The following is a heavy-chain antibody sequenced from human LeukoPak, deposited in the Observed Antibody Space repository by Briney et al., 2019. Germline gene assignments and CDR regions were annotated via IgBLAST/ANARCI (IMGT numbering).Heavy chain of an antibody. CDR1: GGSFSGYY. CDR3: ARRGTIYDYVWGSYRPLDY. D-gene: IGHD3-16*02. V-gene: IGHV4-34*01. CDR2: INHSGST. J-gene: IGHJ4*02. Sequence: SETLSLTCAVYGGSFSGYYWSWIRQPPGKGLEWIGEINHSGSTNYNPSLKSRVTISVGTSKNQFSLKLSSVTAADTAVYYCARRGTIYDYVWGSYRPLDYWGQGTLVTVSS.